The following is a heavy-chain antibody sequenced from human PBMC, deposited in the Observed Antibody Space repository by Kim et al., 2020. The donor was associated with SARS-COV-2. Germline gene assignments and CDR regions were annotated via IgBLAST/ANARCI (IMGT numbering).Heavy chain of an antibody. Sequence: GGSLRLSCVASRFTFSNYWMSWVRQAPGKGLEWVANIKQDGSEKYYVDSVNGRFTISRDNAKNSLYLQMNSLRAEDTAVYYCARDKDYGSGSRSIGVFDIWGQGTMVTVSS. J-gene: IGHJ3*02. CDR2: IKQDGSEK. CDR1: RFTFSNYW. V-gene: IGHV3-7*03. CDR3: ARDKDYGSGSRSIGVFDI. D-gene: IGHD3-10*01.